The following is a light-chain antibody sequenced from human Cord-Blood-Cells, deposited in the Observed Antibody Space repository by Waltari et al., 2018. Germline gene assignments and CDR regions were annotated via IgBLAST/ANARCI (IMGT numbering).Light chain of an antibody. CDR2: DAS. J-gene: IGKJ5*01. Sequence: EIVLTQSPATLSLSPGERAPLYCRASQSVSSYLAWYQQKPCQAPRLPIYDASNRATSIPARFSGSGSGTDFTLTISSLEPEDFAVYYCQQRSNWQITFGQGTRLEIK. V-gene: IGKV3-11*01. CDR3: QQRSNWQIT. CDR1: QSVSSY.